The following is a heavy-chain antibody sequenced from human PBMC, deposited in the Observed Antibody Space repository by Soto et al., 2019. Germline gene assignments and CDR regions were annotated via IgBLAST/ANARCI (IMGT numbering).Heavy chain of an antibody. J-gene: IGHJ6*02. CDR1: GFTVSSNY. V-gene: IGHV3-53*01. CDR2: IYSGGST. CDR3: ARAEYYDFWGYGMDV. Sequence: GXSLRLSGAASGFTVSSNYISWVHQAPGKGLEWVSVIYSGGSTYYADSVKGRFTISRDNSKNTLYLQMNSLRAEDTAVYYCARAEYYDFWGYGMDVWGQGTTVTVSS. D-gene: IGHD3-3*01.